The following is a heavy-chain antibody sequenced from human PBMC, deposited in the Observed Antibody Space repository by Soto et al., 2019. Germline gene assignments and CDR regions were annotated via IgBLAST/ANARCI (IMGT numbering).Heavy chain of an antibody. V-gene: IGHV1-18*01. Sequence: ASVKVSCKASGCTFSNYGLNWVRQAPGQGLEWMGWVSANNGHTNYAQNLQGRVSMTTDTSTSTAYMELRGLTFDDTAVYYCARDIESVTAKHFFYYYAMDVWGQGTTVTVSS. J-gene: IGHJ6*02. CDR3: ARDIESVTAKHFFYYYAMDV. D-gene: IGHD2-8*01. CDR1: GCTFSNYG. CDR2: VSANNGHT.